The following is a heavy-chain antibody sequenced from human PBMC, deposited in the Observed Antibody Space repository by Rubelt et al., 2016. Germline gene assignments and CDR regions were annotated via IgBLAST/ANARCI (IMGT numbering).Heavy chain of an antibody. D-gene: IGHD1-26*01. Sequence: QVQLVQSGAEVKKPGASVKVSCKASGYTFSNYGISWVRQAPGQGLQWMGWISAYNGNTNYVQKLQGRLTMTTDTSTNTAYMELSSLRSDDTAVYYCATEIVGATNVFFASWGQGTLVTVSS. CDR3: ATEIVGATNVFFAS. J-gene: IGHJ4*02. CDR1: GYTFSNYG. CDR2: ISAYNGNT. V-gene: IGHV1-18*01.